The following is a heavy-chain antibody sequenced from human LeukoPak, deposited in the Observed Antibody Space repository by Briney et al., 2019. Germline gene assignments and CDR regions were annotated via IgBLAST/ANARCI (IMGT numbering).Heavy chain of an antibody. D-gene: IGHD2/OR15-2a*01. CDR3: VRLVNIFDY. CDR2: IYYGGST. CDR1: GGSTSSSSFS. V-gene: IGHV4-39*01. Sequence: SETLSLTCTVSGGSTSSSSFSWAWIRQPPGKGLEWIGTIYYGGSTNSNPSLKSRVTISVDTSKNQFSLRLNSVTAADTAVYYCVRLVNIFDYWGQGTLVTVSS. J-gene: IGHJ4*02.